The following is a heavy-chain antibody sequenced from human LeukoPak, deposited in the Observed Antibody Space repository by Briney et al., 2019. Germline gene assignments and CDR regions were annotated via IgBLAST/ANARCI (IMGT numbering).Heavy chain of an antibody. V-gene: IGHV1-8*01. J-gene: IGHJ4*02. CDR2: MNPNSGNT. D-gene: IGHD6-13*01. Sequence: ASVKVSCKASGYTFTSYDINWVRQATGQGLEWMGWMNPNSGNTGYAQKFQGRVTMTRNTSISTAYMELSSLRSEDTAVYYCARGYVFVWAVAGYYFDYWGQGTLVTVSS. CDR3: ARGYVFVWAVAGYYFDY. CDR1: GYTFTSYD.